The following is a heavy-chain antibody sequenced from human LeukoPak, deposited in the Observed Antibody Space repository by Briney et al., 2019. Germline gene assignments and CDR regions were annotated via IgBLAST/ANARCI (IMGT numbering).Heavy chain of an antibody. CDR1: GYSFTGYY. V-gene: IGHV1-2*02. CDR3: ARGPGSTRLYYYYYYYMDV. Sequence: TSVKVSCKASGYSFTGYYIHWVRQAPGQGLEWMGWINPNSGGTNYAQKFQGRVTITRNTSISTAYMELSSLRSEDTAVYYCARGPGSTRLYYYYYYYMDVWGKGTTVTVSS. J-gene: IGHJ6*03. CDR2: INPNSGGT. D-gene: IGHD2-2*01.